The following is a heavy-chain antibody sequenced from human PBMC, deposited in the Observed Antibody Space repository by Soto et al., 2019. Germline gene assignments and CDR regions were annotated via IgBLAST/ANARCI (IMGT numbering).Heavy chain of an antibody. D-gene: IGHD5-18*01. CDR1: GGTFSSYA. CDR2: IIPIFGTA. Sequence: SVKVSCKASGGTFSSYAISWVRQAPGQGLEWMGGIIPIFGTANYAQKFQGRVTITADESTSTAYMELSSLRSEDTAVYYCARYRGYSYGYVGGTRDVWGQGTTVTVSS. CDR3: ARYRGYSYGYVGGTRDV. J-gene: IGHJ6*02. V-gene: IGHV1-69*13.